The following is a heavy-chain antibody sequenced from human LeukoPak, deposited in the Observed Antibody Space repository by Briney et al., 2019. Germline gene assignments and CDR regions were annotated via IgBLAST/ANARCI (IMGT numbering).Heavy chain of an antibody. CDR3: ARDVRILYPDWFDP. Sequence: GASVKVSCKASGYTFTGYYMHWVRQAPGQGLEWMGWINPNSGGTNYAQKFQGRVTMTRDTSISTAYMELSRLRSDDTAVYYCARDVRILYPDWFDPWGQGTLVTVSS. D-gene: IGHD2/OR15-2a*01. V-gene: IGHV1-2*02. J-gene: IGHJ5*02. CDR1: GYTFTGYY. CDR2: INPNSGGT.